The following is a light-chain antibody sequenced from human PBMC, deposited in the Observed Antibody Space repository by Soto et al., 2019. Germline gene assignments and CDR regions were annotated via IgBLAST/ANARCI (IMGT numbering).Light chain of an antibody. J-gene: IGLJ1*01. CDR3: SSYKGSSTFV. V-gene: IGLV2-14*01. Sequence: QSALTQPASVSGSPGQSITISCTGTSSDVGGYNYVSWYQQLPGKAPKLMIYDVNNRPSGVSNRFSGSKSGNTASLTISGLQAEDEADYYCSSYKGSSTFVFGTGTKVTVL. CDR1: SSDVGGYNY. CDR2: DVN.